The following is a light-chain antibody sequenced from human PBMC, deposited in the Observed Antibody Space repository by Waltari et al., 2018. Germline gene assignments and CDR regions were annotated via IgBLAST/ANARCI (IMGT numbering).Light chain of an antibody. CDR1: HSVRST. CDR2: GTS. Sequence: DIVMTQSPATLSLSPGESATLSCRASHSVRSTFAWFQQKPGQPPRLLIHGTSTRATGIPARFSGSGSGTEFSLTISSLQPEDFATYYCQQYDHWPWTFGQGTRVEAK. V-gene: IGKV3D-15*01. CDR3: QQYDHWPWT. J-gene: IGKJ1*01.